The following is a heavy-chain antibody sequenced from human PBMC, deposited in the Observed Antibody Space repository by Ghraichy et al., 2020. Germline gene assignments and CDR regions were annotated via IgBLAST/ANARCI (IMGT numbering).Heavy chain of an antibody. CDR1: GGSFSGYY. V-gene: IGHV4-34*01. J-gene: IGHJ4*02. CDR2: INHSGST. Sequence: SETLSLTCAVYGGSFSGYYWSWIRQPPGKGLEWIGEINHSGSTNYNPSLKSRVTISVDTSKNQFSLKLSSVTAADTAVYYCARDRKLRGTMDYWGQGTLVTVSS. CDR3: ARDRKLRGTMDY. D-gene: IGHD3-16*01.